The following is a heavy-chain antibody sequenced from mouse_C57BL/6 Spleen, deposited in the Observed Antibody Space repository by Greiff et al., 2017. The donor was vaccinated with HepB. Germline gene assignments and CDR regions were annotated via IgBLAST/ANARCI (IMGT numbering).Heavy chain of an antibody. D-gene: IGHD2-4*01. CDR3: ARDYEHDGVFAY. J-gene: IGHJ3*01. V-gene: IGHV3-6*01. Sequence: ESGPGLVKPSQSLSLPCSVSGYSITSGYYWNWIRQFPGNKLEWMGYISYDGSNNYNPSLKNRISITRDTSKNQFFLKLNSVTTEDTAKYYCARDYEHDGVFAYWGQGTLVTVSA. CDR2: ISYDGSN. CDR1: GYSITSGYY.